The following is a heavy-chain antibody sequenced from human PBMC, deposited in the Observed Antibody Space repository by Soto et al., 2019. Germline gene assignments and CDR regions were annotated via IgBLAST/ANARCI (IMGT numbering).Heavy chain of an antibody. V-gene: IGHV1-3*01. CDR3: ARAKYHYIWGSYHPFDQ. D-gene: IGHD3-16*02. J-gene: IGHJ4*02. CDR2: INVGDDKT. Sequence: QVQLVQSGAEVKKPGASVRLSCKVSGKSFDNFAVHWVRQTPGQRPEWMGRINVGDDKTKYSEKFQGRVIVSYDTSATTAYMELRALSSEDTAVYYCARAKYHYIWGSYHPFDQWAQGAQVTIAS. CDR1: GKSFDNFA.